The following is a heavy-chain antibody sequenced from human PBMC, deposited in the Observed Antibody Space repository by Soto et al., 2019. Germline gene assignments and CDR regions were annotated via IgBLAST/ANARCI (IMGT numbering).Heavy chain of an antibody. CDR3: TRRIKSYYLDAFDI. CDR1: GFTFSGSP. J-gene: IGHJ3*02. CDR2: IRSKANNYAT. D-gene: IGHD1-26*01. Sequence: EVQLVESGGGLVQPGGSLKLSCAASGFTFSGSPMHWVRQASGKGLEWVGRIRSKANNYATSYAASAKGRFTISRDDSNNTAYLQMNSLQTKDTAVYYCTRRIKSYYLDAFDIWGQGTMVTVSS. V-gene: IGHV3-73*02.